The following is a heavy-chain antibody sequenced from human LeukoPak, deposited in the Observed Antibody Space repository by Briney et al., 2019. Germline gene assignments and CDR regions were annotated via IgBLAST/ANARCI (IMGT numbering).Heavy chain of an antibody. V-gene: IGHV3-7*01. J-gene: IGHJ3*02. Sequence: PGGSLRLSCEASGFTFGNYWMNWVRQAPGKGLEWVANIKQDASETYYVDSVKGRFTISRDNSKDTLYLQMNSLRAEDTAVYYCARDPGDAFDIWGQGTMVTVSS. CDR3: ARDPGDAFDI. CDR2: IKQDASET. CDR1: GFTFGNYW.